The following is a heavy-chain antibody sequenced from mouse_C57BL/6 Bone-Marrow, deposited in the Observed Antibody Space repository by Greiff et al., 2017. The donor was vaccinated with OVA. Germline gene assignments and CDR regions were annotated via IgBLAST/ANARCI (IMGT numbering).Heavy chain of an antibody. CDR3: TTYYYGSSYAMDY. V-gene: IGHV5-9-1*02. CDR1: GFTFSSYA. J-gene: IGHJ4*01. D-gene: IGHD1-1*01. CDR2: ISSGGDYI. Sequence: EVMLVESGEGLVKPGGSLKLSCAASGFTFSSYAMSWVRQTPEKRLEWVAYISSGGDYIYYADTVKGRFTISRDNARNTLYLQMSSLKSEDTAMYYCTTYYYGSSYAMDYCGQGTSVTVSS.